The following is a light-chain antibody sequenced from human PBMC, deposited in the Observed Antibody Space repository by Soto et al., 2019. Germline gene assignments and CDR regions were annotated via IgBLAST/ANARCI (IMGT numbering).Light chain of an antibody. CDR2: EDS. Sequence: QSVLTQPASVSGSPGQSITISCTGTSSDVGGYNSVSWYQQHPGKAPKLMIYEDSNRPSGVSNRFSGSKSGDTASLTISGLQAEDEADYYCSSYTSGSTLVIFGGGTKLTVL. J-gene: IGLJ2*01. CDR3: SSYTSGSTLVI. CDR1: SSDVGGYNS. V-gene: IGLV2-14*01.